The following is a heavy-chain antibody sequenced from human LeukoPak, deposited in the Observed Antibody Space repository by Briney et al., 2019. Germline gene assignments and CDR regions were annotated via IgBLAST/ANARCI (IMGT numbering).Heavy chain of an antibody. D-gene: IGHD3-22*01. CDR3: ARGDYNYYDSSAYYYYFDW. Sequence: GGSLTLSCAASAFTFDDYGMSWVRQAPGKGLEWVSGINWGGGSTGYADSVKGRFTISRDNAKNSLYLQMNSLSAEDTALYYCARGDYNYYDSSAYYYYFDWWGQGTLLTVSS. V-gene: IGHV3-20*04. CDR2: INWGGGST. J-gene: IGHJ4*02. CDR1: AFTFDDYG.